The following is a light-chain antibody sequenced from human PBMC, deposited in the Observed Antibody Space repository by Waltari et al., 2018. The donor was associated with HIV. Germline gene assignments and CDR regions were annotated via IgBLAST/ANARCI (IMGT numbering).Light chain of an antibody. J-gene: IGLJ3*02. V-gene: IGLV1-51*01. CDR3: GTWDSSLSAGV. CDR2: DTD. Sequence: QSVLTQPPSVSAAPGQKVTISCSGNSSNIGNNFVSWYQQFPATAPKPLIHDTDRRPPGIPERFSGSKAGTSATLGITGLQTGDEAVYYCGTWDSSLSAGVFGGGTKVTVL. CDR1: SSNIGNNF.